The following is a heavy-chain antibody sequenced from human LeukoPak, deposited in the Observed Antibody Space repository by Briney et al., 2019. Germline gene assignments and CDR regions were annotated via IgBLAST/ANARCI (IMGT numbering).Heavy chain of an antibody. J-gene: IGHJ1*01. CDR3: ARLERYCSSTSCYTREYFQH. Sequence: GESLKISCKTSGYSFTSYWIHWVRQMPGKELEWMGSIYPGNSDTRYSPSFQGQVTFSADKSISTAYLQWSSLKASDTAMYYCARLERYCSSTSCYTREYFQHWGQGTLVTVSS. CDR2: IYPGNSDT. D-gene: IGHD2-2*02. V-gene: IGHV5-51*01. CDR1: GYSFTSYW.